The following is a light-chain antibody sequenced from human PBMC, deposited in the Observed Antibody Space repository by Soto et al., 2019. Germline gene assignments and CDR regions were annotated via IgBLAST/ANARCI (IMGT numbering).Light chain of an antibody. CDR1: SSDVGGYIY. V-gene: IGLV2-14*01. CDR2: DVS. CDR3: SSYTSSSTRVV. Sequence: QSVLTQPASVSGSPGQSITISCTGTSSDVGGYIYVSWYQQRPGKAPKLFIYDVSNRPSGVSNRFSGSKSGNTASLTISGLQAEDEADYYCSSYTSSSTRVVFGGGTQLTVL. J-gene: IGLJ7*01.